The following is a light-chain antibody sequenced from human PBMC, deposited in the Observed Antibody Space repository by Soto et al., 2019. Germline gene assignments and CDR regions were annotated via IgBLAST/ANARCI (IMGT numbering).Light chain of an antibody. CDR3: SSYTSSSTLA. CDR2: EVT. CDR1: SSDVGGYHF. Sequence: QSVLTQPASVSGSPGQSITISCTGTSSDVGGYHFVSWYQQHPGRAPKLMIYEVTNRPSGVSDRFSGSKSGNTASLTISGLQAEDEADYYCSSYTSSSTLAFGGGTKLTVL. J-gene: IGLJ3*02. V-gene: IGLV2-14*01.